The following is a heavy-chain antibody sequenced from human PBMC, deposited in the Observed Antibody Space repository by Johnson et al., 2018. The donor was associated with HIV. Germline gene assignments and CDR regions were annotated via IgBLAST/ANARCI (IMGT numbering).Heavy chain of an antibody. D-gene: IGHD3-3*01. Sequence: VQLVESGGGLVQPGGSLRLSCAASGFIFSSSWIHWVRQAPGKGLEWVSVIYSGDTTYYADSVKGRFTISRDNSQNTLYLQMNSLRAEDTAVYYCARGGFTILGSTQRVAFDILVQGTMVTVSS. J-gene: IGHJ3*02. CDR3: ARGGFTILGSTQRVAFDI. CDR1: GFIFSSSW. V-gene: IGHV3-66*01. CDR2: IYSGDTT.